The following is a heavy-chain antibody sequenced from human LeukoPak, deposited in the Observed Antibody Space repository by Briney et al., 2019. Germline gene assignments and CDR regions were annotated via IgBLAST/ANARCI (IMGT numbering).Heavy chain of an antibody. CDR2: IYTSGST. Sequence: SETLSLTCTVSGGSISSYYWSWIRQPAGKGLEWIGRIYTSGSTNYNPSLKSRVTMSVDTSKNQFSPKLSSVTAADTAVYYCARDSDYGDAYYFDYWGQGTLVTVSS. V-gene: IGHV4-4*07. CDR3: ARDSDYGDAYYFDY. J-gene: IGHJ4*01. CDR1: GGSISSYY. D-gene: IGHD4-17*01.